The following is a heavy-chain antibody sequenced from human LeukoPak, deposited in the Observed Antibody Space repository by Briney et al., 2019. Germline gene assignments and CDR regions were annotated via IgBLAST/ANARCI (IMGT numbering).Heavy chain of an antibody. V-gene: IGHV1-8*01. CDR3: ARDSSGYYYLNHYYYGMDV. CDR2: MNPNSGNT. CDR1: GYTFTSYG. J-gene: IGHJ6*02. D-gene: IGHD3-22*01. Sequence: ASVKVSCKASGYTFTSYGINWVRQATGQGLEWMGWMNPNSGNTGYAQKFQGRVTMTRNTSISTAYMELSSLRSEDTAVYYCARDSSGYYYLNHYYYGMDVWGQGTTVTVSS.